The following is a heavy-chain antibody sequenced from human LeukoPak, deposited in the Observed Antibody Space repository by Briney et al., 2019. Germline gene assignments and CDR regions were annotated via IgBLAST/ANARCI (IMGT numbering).Heavy chain of an antibody. D-gene: IGHD1-26*01. V-gene: IGHV4-59*01. J-gene: IGHJ6*03. Sequence: SETLSLTCTVSGGSISSYYWRWIRQPPGKGLERIGYIYYSGSTNYNPSLKSRVTISVDTSKNQFSLKLSSVTAADTAVYYCARALKGADYYYYYMDVWGKGTTVTVSS. CDR2: IYYSGST. CDR3: ARALKGADYYYYYMDV. CDR1: GGSISSYY.